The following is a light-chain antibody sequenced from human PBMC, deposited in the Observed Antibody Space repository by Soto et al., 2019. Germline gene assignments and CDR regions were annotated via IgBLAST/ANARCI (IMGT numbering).Light chain of an antibody. CDR3: KSYAGSNTYV. V-gene: IGLV2-8*01. J-gene: IGLJ1*01. CDR2: EVV. Sequence: QSVLTQPPSASGSPGQSVTISCTGTKNDIGVYDFVSWYQHHPGKAPRLIIYEVVQRPSGGPDRFSGSKSGNTASLTVSGLQAADEADYFCKSYAGSNTYVFGSGTKLTVL. CDR1: KNDIGVYDF.